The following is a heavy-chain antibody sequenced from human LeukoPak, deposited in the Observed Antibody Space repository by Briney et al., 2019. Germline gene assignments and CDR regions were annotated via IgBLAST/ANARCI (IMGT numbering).Heavy chain of an antibody. Sequence: PSETLSLTCAVSGGAFIGYHWNWIRQPPGKGLEWIGEINHRGNPNYNPSLMSRVTISIDTSKNQFSLKLRSLTAADTAVYYCARDPTTVVTTPYSFDAWGEGTLVTVSS. D-gene: IGHD4-23*01. CDR3: ARDPTTVVTTPYSFDA. CDR2: INHRGNP. CDR1: GGAFIGYH. V-gene: IGHV4-34*01. J-gene: IGHJ4*02.